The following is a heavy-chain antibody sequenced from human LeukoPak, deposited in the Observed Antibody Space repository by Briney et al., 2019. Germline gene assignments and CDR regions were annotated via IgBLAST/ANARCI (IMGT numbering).Heavy chain of an antibody. D-gene: IGHD5-24*01. CDR1: GASISSNY. CDR2: LYTSGST. CDR3: ARDSGVATNLDY. Sequence: SETLSLTCTVSGASISSNYWSWIRQPAGKGLEWIGRLYTSGSTNYNLSLRSRVTISVDKSKNQFSLKLSSVTAADTALYYCARDSGVATNLDYWGQGTLVTVSS. V-gene: IGHV4-4*07. J-gene: IGHJ4*02.